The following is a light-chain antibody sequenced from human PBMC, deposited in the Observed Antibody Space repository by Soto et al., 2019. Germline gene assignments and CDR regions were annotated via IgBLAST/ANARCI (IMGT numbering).Light chain of an antibody. Sequence: EIVMTQSPATLSVSPGDRATLSCRASQTVHTNLAWFQQKPGQAPKLLIYGASTRDTGVPARFTGSGSGTEFTLTISSLQSEDFAVYFCQQYNNWPPWTFGQGTQVDIK. CDR3: QQYNNWPPWT. CDR2: GAS. CDR1: QTVHTN. J-gene: IGKJ1*01. V-gene: IGKV3-15*01.